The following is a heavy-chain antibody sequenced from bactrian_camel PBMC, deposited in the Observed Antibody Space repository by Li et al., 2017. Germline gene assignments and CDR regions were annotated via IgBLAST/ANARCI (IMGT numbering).Heavy chain of an antibody. D-gene: IGHD8*01. Sequence: HVQLVESGGGTVQAGGSLRLSCAASGFTFDGSAMAWYRQGSGNECHVVSAIRSDGTTYYADSAKGRFTISRDNAKNTVYLQMNGLKFEDTAVYYCATSTGFWALQYWGEGTQVTVSS. V-gene: IGHV3S55*01. CDR3: ATSTGFWALQY. CDR2: IRSDGTT. J-gene: IGHJ4*01. CDR1: GFTFDGSA.